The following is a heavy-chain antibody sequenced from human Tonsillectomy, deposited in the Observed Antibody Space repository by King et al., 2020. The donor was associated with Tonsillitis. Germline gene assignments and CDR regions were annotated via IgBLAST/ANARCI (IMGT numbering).Heavy chain of an antibody. Sequence: QLVQSGAEVKKPGESLKISCKGSGYSFTSYWIAWVRQMPGKGLEWMGLIYPGDSDTRYSPSFQGQGIISADKSIRTAYLQWSSLKASDTAMYYCARRAKGYCTNGACSMDYFDLWGRGTLVTVSS. D-gene: IGHD2-8*01. CDR2: IYPGDSDT. V-gene: IGHV5-51*01. J-gene: IGHJ2*01. CDR1: GYSFTSYW. CDR3: ARRAKGYCTNGACSMDYFDL.